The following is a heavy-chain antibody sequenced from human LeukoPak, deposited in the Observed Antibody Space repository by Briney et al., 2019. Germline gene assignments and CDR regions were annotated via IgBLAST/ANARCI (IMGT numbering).Heavy chain of an antibody. D-gene: IGHD4-17*01. CDR2: INHSGST. V-gene: IGHV4-34*01. J-gene: IGHJ4*02. Sequence: PSETLSLTCAVYGGSFSGYYWSWIRQPPGKGLEWIGEINHSGSTNYNPSLKSRVTISVDTSKSQFSLKLSSVTAADTAVYYCARGSDYGDYSGKYYFDYWGQGTLVTVSS. CDR3: ARGSDYGDYSGKYYFDY. CDR1: GGSFSGYY.